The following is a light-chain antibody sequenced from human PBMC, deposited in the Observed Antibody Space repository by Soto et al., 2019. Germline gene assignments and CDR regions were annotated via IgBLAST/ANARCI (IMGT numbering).Light chain of an antibody. CDR1: QSISSW. J-gene: IGKJ4*01. CDR3: KQYNSYSSALT. V-gene: IGKV1-5*03. CDR2: KAS. Sequence: DIQMTQSPSTLSASVGDRVTITCRASQSISSWLAWYQQKPGKAPKLLIYKASSLESGVPSRFSCSGSGTEFTLTISSLQPDDFATYYCKQYNSYSSALTFGGGTKVEIK.